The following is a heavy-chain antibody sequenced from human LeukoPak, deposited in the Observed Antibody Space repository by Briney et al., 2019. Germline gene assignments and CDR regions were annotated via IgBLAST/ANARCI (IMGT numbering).Heavy chain of an antibody. CDR3: VRAMDV. CDR1: GFTFTSYW. V-gene: IGHV3-7*01. Sequence: GGSLRLSCAASGFTFTSYWMHWVRQAPGKGLQWVATIKQDGSEKYYVDSVKGRFTISRDNAKNSLYLQMNSLRAEDTAVYYCVRAMDVWGQGTTVTVSS. CDR2: IKQDGSEK. J-gene: IGHJ6*02.